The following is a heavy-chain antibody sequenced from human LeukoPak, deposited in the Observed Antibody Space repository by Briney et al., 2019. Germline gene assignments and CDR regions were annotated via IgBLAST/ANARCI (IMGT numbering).Heavy chain of an antibody. CDR3: ARPETQYSSGLDGFDI. Sequence: GGSLRLSCAASGFTVSSNYMSWVRQAPGKGLEWVSVIYSGGTTYYADSVKGRFTISRDNSKNTLYLQMNSLRAEDTAVYYCARPETQYSSGLDGFDIWGQGTMVTVSS. J-gene: IGHJ3*02. V-gene: IGHV3-66*04. CDR2: IYSGGTT. CDR1: GFTVSSNY. D-gene: IGHD6-19*01.